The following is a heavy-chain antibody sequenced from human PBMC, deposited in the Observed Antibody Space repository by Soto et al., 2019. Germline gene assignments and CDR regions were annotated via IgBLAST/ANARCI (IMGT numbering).Heavy chain of an antibody. Sequence: TSETLSLTCAVYGGSFSDYYWNWIHQPPGKGLEWIGEINHSGSTNYNPSLKSRVTISVDTSKNHFSLKVGSVTAADTAVYYCASSSLYGMDVWGQGTTVTVSS. V-gene: IGHV4-34*01. CDR3: ASSSLYGMDV. CDR2: INHSGST. J-gene: IGHJ6*02. CDR1: GGSFSDYY.